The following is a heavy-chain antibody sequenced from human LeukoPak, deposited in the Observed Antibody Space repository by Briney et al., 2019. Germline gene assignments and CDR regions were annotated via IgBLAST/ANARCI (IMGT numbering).Heavy chain of an antibody. V-gene: IGHV1-69*04. CDR1: GGTFTSYA. CDR3: ASPFVEYSSSWYYFDY. J-gene: IGHJ4*02. D-gene: IGHD6-13*01. Sequence: GSSVKVSCKASGGTFTSYAISWVRQAPGQGLEWMGRIIPILGIANYAQKFQGRVTITADKSTSTAYMELSSLRSEDTAVYYCASPFVEYSSSWYYFDYWGQGTLVTVSS. CDR2: IIPILGIA.